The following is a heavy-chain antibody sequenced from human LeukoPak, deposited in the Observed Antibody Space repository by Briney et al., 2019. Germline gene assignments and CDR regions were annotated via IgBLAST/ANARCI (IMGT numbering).Heavy chain of an antibody. J-gene: IGHJ4*02. D-gene: IGHD5-12*01. CDR1: GYTFTRYC. V-gene: IGHV1-18*01. Sequence: ASVKVSCKASGYTFTRYCISWVRQAPGQGLEWMGWNSAYNGNTNYAQRLQGRVTVTTDTSTSTAYMELRSLTSDDTAIYYCAREGGIVATTAFDYWGQGTLVTVSS. CDR2: NSAYNGNT. CDR3: AREGGIVATTAFDY.